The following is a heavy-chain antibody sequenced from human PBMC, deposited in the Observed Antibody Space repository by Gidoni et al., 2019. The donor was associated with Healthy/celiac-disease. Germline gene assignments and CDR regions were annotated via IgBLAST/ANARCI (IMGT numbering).Heavy chain of an antibody. Sequence: QVQLVQSGAEVKKPGSSVKVSCQASGGTFSSYTISGVRQAPGQGLEWMGRIIPILGIANYAQKFQGRVTITADKSTSTAYMELSSLRSEDTAVYYCARAGGSGYDLSLLGYWGQGTLVTVSS. CDR1: GGTFSSYT. J-gene: IGHJ4*02. CDR3: ARAGGSGYDLSLLGY. V-gene: IGHV1-69*02. D-gene: IGHD5-12*01. CDR2: IIPILGIA.